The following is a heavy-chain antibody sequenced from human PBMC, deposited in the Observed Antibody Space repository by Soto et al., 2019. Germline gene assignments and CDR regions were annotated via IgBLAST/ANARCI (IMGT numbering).Heavy chain of an antibody. CDR2: IYYSGST. V-gene: IGHV4-39*01. CDR3: ARDDSNPGFFGMDV. CDR1: GGSISSSSYY. J-gene: IGHJ6*02. Sequence: QLQLQESGPGLVKPSETLSLTCTVSGGSISSSSYYWGWIRQPPGKGLEWIGSIYYSGSTYYNTSLKSRVTISVDTSKNQFSLKLSSVTAADTAVYYCARDDSNPGFFGMDVWGQGTTVTVSS. D-gene: IGHD4-4*01.